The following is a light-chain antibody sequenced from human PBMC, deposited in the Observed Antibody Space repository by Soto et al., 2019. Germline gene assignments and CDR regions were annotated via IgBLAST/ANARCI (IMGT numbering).Light chain of an antibody. CDR2: GNS. CDR3: QSYDSSLSGSV. CDR1: RSNIGAGYH. Sequence: QAVVTKPPSVSGAPGQRVTISCTGSRSNIGAGYHVHWYQQLPGTAPKLLIYGNSNRPSGVPDRFSGSKSGTSASLAITGLQAEDEADYYCQSYDSSLSGSVFGGGTKLTVL. J-gene: IGLJ3*02. V-gene: IGLV1-40*01.